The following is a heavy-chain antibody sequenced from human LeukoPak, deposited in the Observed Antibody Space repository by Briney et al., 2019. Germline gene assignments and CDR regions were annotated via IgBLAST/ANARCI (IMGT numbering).Heavy chain of an antibody. CDR2: FFYSGNK. V-gene: IGHV4-59*08. Sequence: PSETLSLTCSVSGGSIRNYHWSWIRRSPGRGLEWIGYFFYSGNKNYNPSLKSRALISPDTSKNQFSLKLTSVTAADTAVYFCARRGPAFVYFDYWGQGVLVTVAS. J-gene: IGHJ4*02. CDR3: ARRGPAFVYFDY. CDR1: GGSIRNYH.